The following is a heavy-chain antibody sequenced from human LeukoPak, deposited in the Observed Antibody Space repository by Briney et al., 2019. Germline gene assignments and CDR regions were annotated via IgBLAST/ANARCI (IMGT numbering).Heavy chain of an antibody. D-gene: IGHD2-2*01. Sequence: GGSLRLSCAASGFTFSSYSMNWVRQAPAKGLEWVSYISSSSRSIYYADSVKGRFTIYRDNAKNTLYLQMNSLRAEDTAVYYCARDRALGYCRSNSCYGGDWFDPWGQGTLVTVSS. V-gene: IGHV3-48*01. CDR2: ISSSSRSI. CDR3: ARDRALGYCRSNSCYGGDWFDP. J-gene: IGHJ5*02. CDR1: GFTFSSYS.